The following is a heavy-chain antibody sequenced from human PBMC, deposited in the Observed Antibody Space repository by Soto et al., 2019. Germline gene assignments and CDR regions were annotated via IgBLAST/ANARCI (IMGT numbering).Heavy chain of an antibody. CDR3: ARSSGSYFAAFYDT. CDR1: AFSFSSSG. CDR2: IWDDGGNK. Sequence: QAQLEESGGGVVQPGTSLRLSCAASAFSFSSSGMHWVRQAPGKGLEWVAAIWDDGGNKYYAVSVRGRFTISRDNSKNTLFLQMNSLRAEDTALYYCARSSGSYFAAFYDTWGQGTLVSVSS. J-gene: IGHJ5*02. V-gene: IGHV3-33*01. D-gene: IGHD1-26*01.